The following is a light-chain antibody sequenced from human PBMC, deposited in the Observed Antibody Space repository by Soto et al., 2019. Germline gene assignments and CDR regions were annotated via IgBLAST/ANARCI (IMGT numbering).Light chain of an antibody. V-gene: IGLV2-14*01. CDR1: SSDVGGYNY. CDR3: SSYTTSNTRQIV. CDR2: DVS. J-gene: IGLJ1*01. Sequence: QCAFAQPASGPGSPGQSITISCTGTSSDVGGYNYVSWYQQHPGKAPKFMIYDVSNRPSGVSNRFSGSKSDNTASLTISGLQAEDEADYYCSSYTTSNTRQIVFGTGTKVTVL.